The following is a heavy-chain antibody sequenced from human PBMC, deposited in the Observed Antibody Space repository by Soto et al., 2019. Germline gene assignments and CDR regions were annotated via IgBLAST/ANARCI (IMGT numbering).Heavy chain of an antibody. V-gene: IGHV3-23*01. D-gene: IGHD5-18*01. Sequence: GGSLRLSCAASGFTFSSYAMSWVRQAPGKGLEWVSAISNGGGSTYYADSVKGRFTISRDNSKNTLYFQADSLRAEDTAVYYCAKGGLGYSYGVVDYWGQGTLVTVSS. J-gene: IGHJ4*02. CDR2: ISNGGGST. CDR3: AKGGLGYSYGVVDY. CDR1: GFTFSSYA.